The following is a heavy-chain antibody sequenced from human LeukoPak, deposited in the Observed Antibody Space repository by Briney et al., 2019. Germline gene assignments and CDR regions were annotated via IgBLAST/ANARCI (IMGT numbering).Heavy chain of an antibody. V-gene: IGHV3-30*02. Sequence: GGSLRLSCAASGFTFSSYGMHWVRQAPGKGLEWVAFIQHDGSNKYYADSVKGRFTISRDNSKNTLYLQMNSLRAEDTAVYYCAKIVGAPARPDAFDIWGQGTMVTVSS. D-gene: IGHD1-26*01. CDR3: AKIVGAPARPDAFDI. J-gene: IGHJ3*02. CDR1: GFTFSSYG. CDR2: IQHDGSNK.